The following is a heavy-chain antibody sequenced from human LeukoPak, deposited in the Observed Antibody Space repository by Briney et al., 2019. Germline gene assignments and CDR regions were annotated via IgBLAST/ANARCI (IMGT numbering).Heavy chain of an antibody. CDR1: GASIGDYY. CDR3: ARTGRRGYFDF. D-gene: IGHD1-14*01. CDR2: LLYNGST. J-gene: IGHJ2*01. Sequence: SETLSLTCNVSGASIGDYYWSWVRQFPEKGLEWIASLLYNGSTHYNPSLRSRVAISGDTSKNQFSLMLTSVTTTDTAVYYCARTGRRGYFDFWGRGTLVTVSS. V-gene: IGHV4-59*01.